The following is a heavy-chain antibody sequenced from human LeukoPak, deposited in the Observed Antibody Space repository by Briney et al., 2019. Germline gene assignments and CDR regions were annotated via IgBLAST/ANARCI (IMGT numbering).Heavy chain of an antibody. V-gene: IGHV3-13*01. D-gene: IGHD1-26*01. Sequence: GGSLRLSCAASRFTFSSYDMHWVRQATGKGLEWVSSIGTAGDTYYPGSVKGRFAISRGNAKTSFYLHMNSLTAGDTAVYYCARGSGGVGVYVGMDVWGQGTTVIVSS. CDR1: RFTFSSYD. J-gene: IGHJ6*02. CDR3: ARGSGGVGVYVGMDV. CDR2: IGTAGDT.